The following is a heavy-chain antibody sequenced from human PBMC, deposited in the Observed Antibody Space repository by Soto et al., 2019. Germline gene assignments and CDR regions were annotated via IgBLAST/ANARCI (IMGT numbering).Heavy chain of an antibody. CDR2: INPNSGGT. D-gene: IGHD1-7*01. J-gene: IGHJ3*02. V-gene: IGHV1-2*02. CDR3: ARQYNWNYAVDAFDI. Sequence: ASVKVSCKASGYTFTGYYMHWVRQAPGQGLEWMGWINPNSGGTNYAQKFQGRVTMTRDTSISTAYMELSRLRSDDTAVYYCARQYNWNYAVDAFDIWGQGTMVTVSS. CDR1: GYTFTGYY.